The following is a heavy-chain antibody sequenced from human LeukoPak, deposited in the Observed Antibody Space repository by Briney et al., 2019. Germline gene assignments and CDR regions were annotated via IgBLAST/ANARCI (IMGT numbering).Heavy chain of an antibody. D-gene: IGHD3-3*01. CDR1: GFTFSDYY. V-gene: IGHV3-11*01. CDR2: ISSSGSTI. CDR3: AREKILAVVIDY. Sequence: GGSLRLSCAASGFTFSDYYMSWIRQAPGKGLEWVSYISSSGSTIYYADSVKGRFTISRDNAKNSLYLQMNSLRAEGTAVYYCAREKILAVVIDYWGQGTLVTVSS. J-gene: IGHJ4*02.